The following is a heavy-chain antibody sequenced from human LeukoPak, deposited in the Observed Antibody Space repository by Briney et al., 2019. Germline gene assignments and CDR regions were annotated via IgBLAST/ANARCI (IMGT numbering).Heavy chain of an antibody. CDR2: INPNSGDT. V-gene: IGHV1-2*02. Sequence: ASVKVSCKASGYTFTGYYMHWVRQAPGQELEWMGWINPNSGDTKYSQKFQGRVTMTRDTSISTAYLELSRLRSDDTAFYYCATQRGSYLWGTDFDYWGQGTLVTVSS. J-gene: IGHJ4*02. D-gene: IGHD3-16*01. CDR3: ATQRGSYLWGTDFDY. CDR1: GYTFTGYY.